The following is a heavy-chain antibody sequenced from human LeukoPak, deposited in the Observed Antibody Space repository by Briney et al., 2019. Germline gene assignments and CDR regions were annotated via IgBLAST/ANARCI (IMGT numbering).Heavy chain of an antibody. D-gene: IGHD3-16*01. CDR2: IKQDGSEK. CDR1: GFTFSDYW. V-gene: IGHV3-7*01. CDR3: ALRFKGGRGYDY. Sequence: GGSLRLSCAASGFTFSDYWMSWVRQAPGKGLEYVANIKQDGSEKYYVASVKGRFTISRDNAKNSLYLQMNSLRAEDTAVYYCALRFKGGRGYDYWGQGTLVTVSS. J-gene: IGHJ4*02.